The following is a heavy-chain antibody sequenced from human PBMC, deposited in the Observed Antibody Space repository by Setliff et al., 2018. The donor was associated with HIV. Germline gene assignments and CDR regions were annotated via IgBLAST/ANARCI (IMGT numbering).Heavy chain of an antibody. Sequence: SVKVSCKASGGTFSSYAISWVRQAPGQGLEWMGGIIPILGIANYAQKFQGRVTITADKSTRTAYMELSSLRSEDTAVYYCARENFWSGYPLLGYMDVWGKGTTVTVSS. CDR2: IIPILGIA. CDR1: GGTFSSYA. V-gene: IGHV1-69*10. CDR3: ARENFWSGYPLLGYMDV. D-gene: IGHD3-3*01. J-gene: IGHJ6*03.